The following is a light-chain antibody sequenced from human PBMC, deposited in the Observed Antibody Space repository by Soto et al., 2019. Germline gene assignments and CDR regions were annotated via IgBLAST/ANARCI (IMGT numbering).Light chain of an antibody. Sequence: IQLTQSPSSLSASVGYIVTITCGASQTISSWLAWFQQKPGKAPKLLIYAASTLQSGVPSRFSGSGSGTEFTLTISNLQPDDFATYYCQQYDNYPLTFGGGTKVDIK. CDR3: QQYDNYPLT. J-gene: IGKJ4*01. V-gene: IGKV1-5*01. CDR2: AAS. CDR1: QTISSW.